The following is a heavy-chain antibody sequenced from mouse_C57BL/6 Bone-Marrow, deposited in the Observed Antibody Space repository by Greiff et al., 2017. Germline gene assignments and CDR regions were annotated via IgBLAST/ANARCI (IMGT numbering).Heavy chain of an antibody. CDR3: ARDYFDV. V-gene: IGHV1-69*01. CDR1: GYTFTSYW. CDR2: IDPSDSYT. J-gene: IGHJ1*03. Sequence: VQLQQPVAELVMPGASVKLSCKASGYTFTSYWMHWVKQRPGQGLEWIGEIDPSDSYTNFNQKFTGRSTLPVDKSSSTAYMQISSLTSEDSAVNYCARDYFDVWGTGTTVTGSS.